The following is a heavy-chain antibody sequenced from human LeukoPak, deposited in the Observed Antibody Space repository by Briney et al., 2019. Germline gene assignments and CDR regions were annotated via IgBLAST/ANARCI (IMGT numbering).Heavy chain of an antibody. D-gene: IGHD6-13*01. CDR3: ATYAAAVLPYGMDV. V-gene: IGHV3-23*01. J-gene: IGHJ6*02. Sequence: GGSLRLSCAASGFTFSSYAMGWVRQAPGKGLEWVSAISGSGGSTYYADSVKGRFTISRDNSKNTLYPQMNSLRAEDTAVYYCATYAAAVLPYGMDVWGQGTTVTVSS. CDR2: ISGSGGST. CDR1: GFTFSSYA.